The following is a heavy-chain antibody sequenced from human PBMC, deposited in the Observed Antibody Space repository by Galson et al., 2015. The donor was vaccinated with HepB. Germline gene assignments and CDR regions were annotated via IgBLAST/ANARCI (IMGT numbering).Heavy chain of an antibody. D-gene: IGHD6-19*01. J-gene: IGHJ3*02. CDR3: ARDDSGWYRVGAFDI. V-gene: IGHV3-48*04. Sequence: SLRLSCAASGFTFSSYSMNWVRQAPGKGLEWVSYISSSSSTIYYADSVKGRFTISRDNAKNSLYLQTNSLRAGDTAVYYCARDDSGWYRVGAFDIWGQGTMVTVSS. CDR2: ISSSSSTI. CDR1: GFTFSSYS.